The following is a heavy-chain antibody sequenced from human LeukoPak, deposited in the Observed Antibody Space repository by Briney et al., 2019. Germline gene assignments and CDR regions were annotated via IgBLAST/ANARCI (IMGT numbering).Heavy chain of an antibody. D-gene: IGHD3-3*01. CDR2: INTDGSST. J-gene: IGHJ4*02. CDR3: ARAKGIFDPFDY. Sequence: GGSLRLSCAASRFTFSSDCMHWFRQAPGKGLVWVSRINTDGSSTSYADSVKGRFTISRDNAKNTLYLQMNSLRAEDTAVYYCARAKGIFDPFDYWGQGTLVTVSS. V-gene: IGHV3-74*01. CDR1: RFTFSSDC.